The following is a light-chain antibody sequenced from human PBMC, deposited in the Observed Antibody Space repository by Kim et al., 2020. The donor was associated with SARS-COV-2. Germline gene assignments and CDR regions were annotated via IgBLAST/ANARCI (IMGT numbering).Light chain of an antibody. CDR2: YDT. CDR1: KIGNKS. CDR3: QVWDRGADHPV. J-gene: IGLJ2*01. V-gene: IGLV3-21*04. Sequence: APGQTARSACGGDKIGNKSVHWYQQRPGQAPVRVIYYDTTRPAGIPERFSGSNSGNSATLTISRAEAGDEADYYCQVWDRGADHPVFGDGTQLTVL.